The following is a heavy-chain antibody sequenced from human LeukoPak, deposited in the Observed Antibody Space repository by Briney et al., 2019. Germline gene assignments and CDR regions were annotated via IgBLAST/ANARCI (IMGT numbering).Heavy chain of an antibody. CDR2: VYYSGST. D-gene: IGHD6-6*01. CDR3: AKSYSSSPPFLY. Sequence: SETLSLTCTVSGGSISTYYWSWIRQPPGKGLEWIGYVYYSGSTNYNPSLKSRVTISVDTSKNQFSLKLSSVTAADTAVYYCAKSYSSSPPFLYWGQGTLVTVSS. J-gene: IGHJ4*02. V-gene: IGHV4-59*01. CDR1: GGSISTYY.